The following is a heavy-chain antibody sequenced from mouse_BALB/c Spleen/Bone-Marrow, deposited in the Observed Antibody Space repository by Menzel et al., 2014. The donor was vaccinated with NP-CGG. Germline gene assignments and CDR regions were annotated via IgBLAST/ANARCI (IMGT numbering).Heavy chain of an antibody. V-gene: IGHV4-1*02. CDR2: INPDSSTI. CDR3: ARENYYGSSYPMDY. Sequence: EVKVEESGGGLVQPGGSLKVSCAASGFDFSRYWMSWVRQAPGKGLEWIGEINPDSSTINYTPSLKDKFIISRDNAKNTLYLQMSKVRSEDTALYYCARENYYGSSYPMDYWGQGTSVTVSS. J-gene: IGHJ4*01. D-gene: IGHD1-1*01. CDR1: GFDFSRYW.